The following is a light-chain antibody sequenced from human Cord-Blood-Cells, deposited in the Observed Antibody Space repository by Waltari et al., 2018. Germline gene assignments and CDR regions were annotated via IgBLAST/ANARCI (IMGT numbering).Light chain of an antibody. CDR1: QSISSW. V-gene: IGKV1-5*01. J-gene: IGKJ1*01. CDR2: DAS. CDR3: QQYNSYTWT. Sequence: DIQMTQSPSTLAASVGDRVTITCRASQSISSWLAWYQQKPGKAPKLLIYDASSLESGVLSMFSGSGSGTEFSLTISSLQPDDFATYYCQQYNSYTWTFGQGTKVEIK.